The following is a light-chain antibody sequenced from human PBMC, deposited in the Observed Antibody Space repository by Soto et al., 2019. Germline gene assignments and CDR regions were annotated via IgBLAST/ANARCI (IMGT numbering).Light chain of an antibody. V-gene: IGKV1-33*01. CDR1: QNINNY. Sequence: DIQMTQSPYSLSASVGYRVTITCQASQNINNYLNWYQQKPGRAPKLLIYDASNLEAGVPSRFRGSGSGTDFTFTISRLQPEDIATYYCQQYENRPTFGQGTRLEIK. J-gene: IGKJ5*01. CDR2: DAS. CDR3: QQYENRPT.